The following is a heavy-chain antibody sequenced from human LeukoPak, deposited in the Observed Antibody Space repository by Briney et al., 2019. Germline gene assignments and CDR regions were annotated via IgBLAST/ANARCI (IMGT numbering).Heavy chain of an antibody. CDR3: ARTLAEMTTVTTFDY. CDR2: INHSGST. D-gene: IGHD4-17*01. Sequence: SETLSLTCAVYGVSFSGYYWSWIRQPPGKGLEWIGEINHSGSTNYNPSLKSRVTISVDTSKNQFSLKLSSVTAADTAVYYCARTLAEMTTVTTFDYWGQGTLVTVSS. J-gene: IGHJ4*02. CDR1: GVSFSGYY. V-gene: IGHV4-34*01.